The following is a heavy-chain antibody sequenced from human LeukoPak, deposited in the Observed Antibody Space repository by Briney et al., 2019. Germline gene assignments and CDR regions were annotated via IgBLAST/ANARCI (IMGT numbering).Heavy chain of an antibody. CDR1: GFTFSSYS. Sequence: GGSLRLSCAASGFTFSSYSMNWVRQAPGKGLEWVSSISSSSSYIYYADSVKGRFTISRDDAKNSLYLQMNSLRAEDTAVYYCARLTVGEQNYYYYMDAWGKGTTVTVSS. CDR3: ARLTVGEQNYYYYMDA. CDR2: ISSSSSYI. D-gene: IGHD4-23*01. V-gene: IGHV3-21*01. J-gene: IGHJ6*03.